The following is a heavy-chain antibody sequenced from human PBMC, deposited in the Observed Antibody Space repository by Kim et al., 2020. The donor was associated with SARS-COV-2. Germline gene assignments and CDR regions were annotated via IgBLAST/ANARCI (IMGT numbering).Heavy chain of an antibody. CDR1: GFTFSSYW. V-gene: IGHV3-7*01. CDR3: ARELFRRRQLPGMVRGVTSY. CDR2: IKQDGSEK. Sequence: GGSLRLSCAASGFTFSSYWMSWVRQAPGKGLEWVANIKQDGSEKYYVDSVKGRFTISRDNAKNSLYLQMNSLRAEDTAVYYCARELFRRRQLPGMVRGVTSYWGQGTLVTVSS. J-gene: IGHJ4*02. D-gene: IGHD3-10*01.